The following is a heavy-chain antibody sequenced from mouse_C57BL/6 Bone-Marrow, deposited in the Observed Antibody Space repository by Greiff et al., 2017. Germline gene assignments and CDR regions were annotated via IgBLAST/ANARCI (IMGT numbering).Heavy chain of an antibody. V-gene: IGHV1-81*01. CDR2: IYPRSGNT. J-gene: IGHJ4*01. CDR1: GYTFTSYG. CDR3: ARAFTASYYYAMDY. Sequence: QVQLQQSGAELARPGASVKLSCKASGYTFTSYGISWVKQRTGQGLEWIGEIYPRSGNTYYNEKFKGKATLTADKSSSTAYMELRSLTSEDSAVYFCARAFTASYYYAMDYWGQGTSVTVSS. D-gene: IGHD6-1*01.